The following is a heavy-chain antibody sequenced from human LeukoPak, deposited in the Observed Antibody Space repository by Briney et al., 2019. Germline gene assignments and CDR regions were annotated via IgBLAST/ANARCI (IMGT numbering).Heavy chain of an antibody. J-gene: IGHJ6*02. V-gene: IGHV4-4*07. Sequence: SETLSLTCTVSGGSISSYYWSWIRQPAGKGLEWIWRIYTSGSTNYNPSLKSRVTMSVDTSKNQFSLKLSSVTAADTAVYYCARDRYYGSGSYYNHYYGMDVWGQGTTVTVSS. CDR3: ARDRYYGSGSYYNHYYGMDV. D-gene: IGHD3-10*01. CDR2: IYTSGST. CDR1: GGSISSYY.